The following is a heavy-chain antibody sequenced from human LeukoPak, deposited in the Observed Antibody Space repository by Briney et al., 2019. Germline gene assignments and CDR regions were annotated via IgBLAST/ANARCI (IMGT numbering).Heavy chain of an antibody. Sequence: ASVKVSCKASGGTFSSYAISWVRQAPGQGLEWMGIINPSGGGTSYAQRFQGRVTMTRDTSTSTVYMELSSLRSEDTAVYYCARRVPAARGWFDPWGQGTLVTVSS. V-gene: IGHV1-46*01. CDR3: ARRVPAARGWFDP. CDR1: GGTFSSYA. CDR2: INPSGGGT. J-gene: IGHJ5*02. D-gene: IGHD2-2*01.